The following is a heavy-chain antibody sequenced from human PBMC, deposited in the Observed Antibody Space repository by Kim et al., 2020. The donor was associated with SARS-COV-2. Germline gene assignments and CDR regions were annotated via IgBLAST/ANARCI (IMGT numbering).Heavy chain of an antibody. J-gene: IGHJ4*02. V-gene: IGHV3-23*01. CDR3: ARQYSYGLYYFDY. Sequence: GGSLRLSCAASGFTFISYAMSWVRQAPGKGLEWVSAISGSGGSTYYADSVKGRFTISRDNSKNTLYLQMNSRRAEDTAVYYCARQYSYGLYYFDYWGQGTLVTVSS. CDR1: GFTFISYA. D-gene: IGHD5-18*01. CDR2: ISGSGGST.